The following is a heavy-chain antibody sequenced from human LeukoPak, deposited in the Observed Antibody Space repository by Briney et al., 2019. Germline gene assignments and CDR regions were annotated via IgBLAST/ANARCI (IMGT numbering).Heavy chain of an antibody. CDR1: GGSISSDY. J-gene: IGHJ3*02. CDR3: ARVPYYYDSSGYSGAFDI. V-gene: IGHV4-59*12. Sequence: PSETLSLTCTVSGGSISSDYWSWIRQPPGKGLEWIGYIYYSGSTNYNPSLESRVTISVDTSKNQFSLKLSSVTAADTAVYYCARVPYYYDSSGYSGAFDIWGQGTMVTVSS. CDR2: IYYSGST. D-gene: IGHD3-22*01.